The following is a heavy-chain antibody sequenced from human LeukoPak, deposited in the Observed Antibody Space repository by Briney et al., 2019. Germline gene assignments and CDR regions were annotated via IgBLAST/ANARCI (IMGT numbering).Heavy chain of an antibody. J-gene: IGHJ6*03. CDR3: ARDLPHFGWDYYYMDV. CDR2: ISSSSSYI. Sequence: GGSLRLSCAASGFTFSSYSMNWVRQAPGKGLEWVSSISSSSSYIYYADSVKGRFTTSRDNAKNSLYLQMNSLRAEDTAVYYCARDLPHFGWDYYYMDVWGKGTTVTISS. V-gene: IGHV3-21*01. CDR1: GFTFSSYS. D-gene: IGHD3-10*01.